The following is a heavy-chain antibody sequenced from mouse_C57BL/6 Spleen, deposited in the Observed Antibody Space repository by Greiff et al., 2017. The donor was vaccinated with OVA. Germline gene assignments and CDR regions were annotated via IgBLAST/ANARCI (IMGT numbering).Heavy chain of an antibody. CDR3: ARLEGPGYFDY. V-gene: IGHV1-63*01. CDR2: IYPGGGYT. J-gene: IGHJ2*01. Sequence: QVQLQQSGAELVRPGTSVKMSCKASGYTFTNYWIGWAQQRPGHGLEWIGDIYPGGGYTNYNEKFKGKATLTADKSSSTAYMHFSSLTSEDSAIYYCARLEGPGYFDYWGQGTTLTVSS. CDR1: GYTFTNYW.